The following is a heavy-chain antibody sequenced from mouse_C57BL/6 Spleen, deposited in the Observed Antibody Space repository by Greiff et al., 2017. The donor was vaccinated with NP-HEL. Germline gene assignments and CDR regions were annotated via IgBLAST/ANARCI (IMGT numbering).Heavy chain of an antibody. Sequence: QVQLKESGPELVKPGASVKLSCKASGYTFTSYDINWVKQRPGQGLEWIGWIYPRDGSTKYNEKFKGKATLTVDTSSSTAYMELHSLTSEDSAVYCCARKGHDGPYWYFDVWGTGTTVTVSS. V-gene: IGHV1-85*01. CDR2: IYPRDGST. CDR1: GYTFTSYD. J-gene: IGHJ1*03. D-gene: IGHD2-3*01. CDR3: ARKGHDGPYWYFDV.